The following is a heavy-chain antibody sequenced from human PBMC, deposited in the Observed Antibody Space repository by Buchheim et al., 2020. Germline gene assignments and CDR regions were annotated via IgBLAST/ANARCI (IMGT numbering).Heavy chain of an antibody. D-gene: IGHD1-26*01. CDR1: GFSLSTSGVG. Sequence: QITLKESGPTRVKPTQTLTLTCTFSGFSLSTSGVGVGWIRQPPGKALEWLALIYWNDDKRYSPSLKSRLTITKDTSKNQVVLTMTNMDPVDTATYYCAHRRWGGSYQNNWFDPWGQGTL. CDR2: IYWNDDK. V-gene: IGHV2-5*01. J-gene: IGHJ5*02. CDR3: AHRRWGGSYQNNWFDP.